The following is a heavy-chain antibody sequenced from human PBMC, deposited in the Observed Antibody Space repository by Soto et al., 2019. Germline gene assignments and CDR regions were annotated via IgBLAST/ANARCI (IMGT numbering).Heavy chain of an antibody. CDR2: IIPILGIA. J-gene: IGHJ3*02. CDR1: GGTFSSYT. D-gene: IGHD5-18*01. Sequence: QVQLVQSGAEVKKPGSSVKVSCKASGGTFSSYTISWVRQAPGQGLEWMGRIIPILGIANYAQKFQGRVTITADKSTSTAYMELSSLRSEDTAVYYCARDLEDGYAFDIWGQGTMVTLSS. V-gene: IGHV1-69*08. CDR3: ARDLEDGYAFDI.